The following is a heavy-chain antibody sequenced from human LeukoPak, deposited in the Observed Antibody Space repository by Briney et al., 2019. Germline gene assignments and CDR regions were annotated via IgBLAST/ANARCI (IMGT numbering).Heavy chain of an antibody. Sequence: GGSLRLSCAASGFTFSSYGMHWVRQAPGKGLEWVAVISYDGSNKYYAASVKGRFTISRDNSKNTLYLQMNSLRAEDTAVYYCAKDGAGPPYDFWSGYFTSPYYFDYWGQGTLVTVSS. CDR1: GFTFSSYG. V-gene: IGHV3-30*18. D-gene: IGHD3-3*01. CDR3: AKDGAGPPYDFWSGYFTSPYYFDY. CDR2: ISYDGSNK. J-gene: IGHJ4*02.